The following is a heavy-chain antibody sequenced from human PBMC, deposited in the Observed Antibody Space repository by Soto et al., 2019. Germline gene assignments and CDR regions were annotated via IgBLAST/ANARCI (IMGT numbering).Heavy chain of an antibody. J-gene: IGHJ6*02. V-gene: IGHV4-39*01. CDR2: IYYSGST. CDR3: ARKPPSYYYAMDV. Sequence: KASETLSLTCTVSGGSISSSNTYWGWIRQPPGKGLEWIGYIYYSGSTHYNPSLKSRVTISADMSKNQFSLKVTSVTAADTAVYYCARKPPSYYYAMDVWGQGTTVTVSS. CDR1: GGSISSSNTY.